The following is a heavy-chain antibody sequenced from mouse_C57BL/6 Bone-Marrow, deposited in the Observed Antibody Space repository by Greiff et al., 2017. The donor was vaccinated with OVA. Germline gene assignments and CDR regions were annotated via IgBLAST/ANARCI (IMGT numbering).Heavy chain of an antibody. CDR3: ARDGYYYGSGLDV. CDR2: SRNKANDYTT. J-gene: IGHJ1*03. V-gene: IGHV7-1*01. D-gene: IGHD1-1*01. Sequence: EVQRVESGGGLVQSGRSLRLSCATSGFTFSDFYMEWVRQAPGKGLEWIAASRNKANDYTTEYSASVKGRFIVSRDTSQSILYLQMNALRAEDTAIYYCARDGYYYGSGLDVWGTGTTVTVSS. CDR1: GFTFSDFY.